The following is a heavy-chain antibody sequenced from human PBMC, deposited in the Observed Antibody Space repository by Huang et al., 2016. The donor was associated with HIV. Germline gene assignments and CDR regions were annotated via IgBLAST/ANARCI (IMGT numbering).Heavy chain of an antibody. CDR2: IKHSGGST. CDR1: GYTFTSNH. V-gene: IGHV1-46*01. D-gene: IGHD6-19*01. Sequence: QVQLVQSGAEVKKPGASVRISCTASGYTFTSNHINWVRKAPGQGIEWMGKIKHSGGSTDYAQKFQDRITMTRDRSTSTVYLELRSLTSDDTAIYYCARVGSGWSLLGDALDFWGRGTMVTVSS. J-gene: IGHJ3*01. CDR3: ARVGSGWSLLGDALDF.